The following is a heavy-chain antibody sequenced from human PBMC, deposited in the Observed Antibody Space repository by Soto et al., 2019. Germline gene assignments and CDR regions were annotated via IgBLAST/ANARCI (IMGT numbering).Heavy chain of an antibody. J-gene: IGHJ4*02. CDR3: ARGDIVVVPAASWWDKYYFDY. CDR2: INPNSGGT. Sequence: GASVKVSCKASGYTFTGYYMHWVRQAPGQGLEWMGWINPNSGGTNYAQKFQGWVTMTRDTSISTAYMELSRLRSDDTAVYYCARGDIVVVPAASWWDKYYFDYWGQGTLVTVSS. CDR1: GYTFTGYY. V-gene: IGHV1-2*04. D-gene: IGHD2-2*01.